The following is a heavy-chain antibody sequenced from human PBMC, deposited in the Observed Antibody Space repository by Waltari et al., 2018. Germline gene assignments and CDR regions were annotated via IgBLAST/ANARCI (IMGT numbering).Heavy chain of an antibody. Sequence: EVHLVESGGVLVQPGGSLRLSCAASGVTLSRSWIHWVRQSPGKGLMWGSRINNDGSSTVYADSVKGRFTISRDDAKNTVSLQMNNLSAEDTALYYCARAGLLGAFDVWGRGSLVTVSA. J-gene: IGHJ2*01. V-gene: IGHV3-74*03. CDR2: INNDGSST. CDR1: GVTLSRSW. D-gene: IGHD2-15*01. CDR3: ARAGLLGAFDV.